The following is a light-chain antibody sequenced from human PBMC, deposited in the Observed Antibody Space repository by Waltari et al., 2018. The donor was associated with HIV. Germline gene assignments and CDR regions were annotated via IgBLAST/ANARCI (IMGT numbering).Light chain of an antibody. J-gene: IGLJ3*02. CDR2: RDD. Sequence: QSVLTQPPSTSGTPGQRVTISCSGSSSNIGSHYVYWYRQLPGTAPKIVMYRDDPRPSGVPVRFSGAKSGTSASLAISGLRSEEEADYFCATWDDSLSGSVFGGGTKLTVL. V-gene: IGLV1-47*01. CDR3: ATWDDSLSGSV. CDR1: SSNIGSHY.